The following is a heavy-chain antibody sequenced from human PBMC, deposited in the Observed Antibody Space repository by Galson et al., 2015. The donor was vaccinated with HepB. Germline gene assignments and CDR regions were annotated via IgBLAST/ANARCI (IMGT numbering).Heavy chain of an antibody. D-gene: IGHD2/OR15-2a*01. CDR1: GFTLSNSA. J-gene: IGHJ4*02. CDR3: AADATTIVTASDY. V-gene: IGHV3-30*03. CDR2: ISYDAKNV. Sequence: SLRLSCAASGFTLSNSAMHWVRQAPGKGLEWVAKISYDAKNVYYAESLRGRSAISRDNSKNTLYLEMNSLRVEDTAVYYCAADATTIVTASDYWGQGTLVTVSS.